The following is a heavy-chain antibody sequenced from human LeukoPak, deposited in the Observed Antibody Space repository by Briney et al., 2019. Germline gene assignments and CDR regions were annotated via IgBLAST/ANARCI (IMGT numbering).Heavy chain of an antibody. J-gene: IGHJ4*02. CDR1: GFTFSSYS. D-gene: IGHD3-10*01. CDR3: TRDRKVLLWFGDSPYYFDY. Sequence: GGSLRLSCAASGFTFSSYSMNWVRQAPGKGLEWVGFIRSKAYGGTTEYAASVKGRFTISRDDSKSIAYLQMNSLKTEDTAVYYCTRDRKVLLWFGDSPYYFDYWGQGTLVTVSS. CDR2: IRSKAYGGTT. V-gene: IGHV3-49*04.